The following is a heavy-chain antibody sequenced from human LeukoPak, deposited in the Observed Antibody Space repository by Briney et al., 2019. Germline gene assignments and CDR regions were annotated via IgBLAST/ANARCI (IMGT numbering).Heavy chain of an antibody. D-gene: IGHD6-19*01. Sequence: PWGSLRLSCTASGFTFSSYSMSWVRQAPGKGLEWVAAISYSGGSTYYAYSMRRRITISRDNSKNTLYLQMNSLRAEDTVEYYCASRGIAVAGPSPFACWGQGTLVTVSS. CDR2: ISYSGGST. V-gene: IGHV3-23*01. CDR1: GFTFSSYS. CDR3: ASRGIAVAGPSPFAC. J-gene: IGHJ4*02.